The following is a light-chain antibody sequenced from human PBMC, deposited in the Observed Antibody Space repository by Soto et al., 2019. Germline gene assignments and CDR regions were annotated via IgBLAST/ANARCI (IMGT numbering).Light chain of an antibody. CDR1: QSVSSNY. CDR3: QQYGSSPLT. J-gene: IGKJ4*01. Sequence: TLSLSPGERATLSCRASQSVSSNYLAWYQQKPGQAPKVLIYRASSRATGIPDRFSGSGSGTDFTLTISRLEPEDFAVYYCQQYGSSPLTFGGGTKVDIK. V-gene: IGKV3-20*01. CDR2: RAS.